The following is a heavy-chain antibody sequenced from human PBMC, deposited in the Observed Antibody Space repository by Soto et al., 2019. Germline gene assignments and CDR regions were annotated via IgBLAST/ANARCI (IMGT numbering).Heavy chain of an antibody. CDR2: LFSDAGS. Sequence: SGLKLVNNTEALTLTCNVSGFSLTTGRLGVSWIRQPPGKALEWLAHLFSDAGSSFSQSLQGRLTVSKVGFGSPVVLTMTNMDPVDTGTYFCVLMNADSYPPYYPKDVWGQRTTVT. V-gene: IGHV2-26*01. J-gene: IGHJ6*02. CDR3: VLMNADSYPPYYPKDV. CDR1: GFSLTTGRLG. D-gene: IGHD3-10*01.